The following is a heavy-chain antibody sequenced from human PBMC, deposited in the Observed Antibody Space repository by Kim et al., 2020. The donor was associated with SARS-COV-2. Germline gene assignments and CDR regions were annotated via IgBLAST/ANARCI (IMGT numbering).Heavy chain of an antibody. D-gene: IGHD2-15*01. V-gene: IGHV3-15*01. CDR2: IKSKTDGGTT. CDR3: TTVIVVVVAALYDAFDI. CDR1: GFTFSNAW. Sequence: GGSLRLSCAASGFTFSNAWMSWVRQAPGKGLEWVGRIKSKTDGGTTDYAAPVKGRFTSARDDSKNTLYLQMNSLKTEDTAVYYCTTVIVVVVAALYDAFDIWGEGKMGTVSS. J-gene: IGHJ3*02.